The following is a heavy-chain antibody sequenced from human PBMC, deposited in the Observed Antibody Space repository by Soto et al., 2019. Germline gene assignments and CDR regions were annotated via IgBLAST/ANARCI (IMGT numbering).Heavy chain of an antibody. CDR1: GFTFSRHT. CDR3: AREVYYDFWSGFNTHQDYFAD. V-gene: IGHV3-30-3*01. Sequence: QVQLVESGGGVVQPGRSLRLSCAASGFTFSRHTMHWVRQAPGKGLEWVAAISDDGSNTYYADSVKGRFTISRDNSKNTLYLQMNSLSNEDTDVKHCAREVYYDFWSGFNTHQDYFADWGQGTLVTVSS. CDR2: ISDDGSNT. D-gene: IGHD3-3*01. J-gene: IGHJ4*02.